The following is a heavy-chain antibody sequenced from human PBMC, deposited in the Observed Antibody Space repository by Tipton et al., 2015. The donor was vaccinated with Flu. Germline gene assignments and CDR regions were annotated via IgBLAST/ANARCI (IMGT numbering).Heavy chain of an antibody. Sequence: SLRLSCAASGFTFSSYAMHWVRQAPGKGLEWVAVISYDGSNKYYADTVKGRFTISRNNSKNTLYLQMNSLRAEDTAVYYCARAATEGAFDIWGQGTMVTVSP. CDR2: ISYDGSNK. CDR3: ARAATEGAFDI. CDR1: GFTFSSYA. J-gene: IGHJ3*02. V-gene: IGHV3-30*01.